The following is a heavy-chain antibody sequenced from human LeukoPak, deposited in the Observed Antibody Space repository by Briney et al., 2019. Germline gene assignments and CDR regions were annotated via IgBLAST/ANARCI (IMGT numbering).Heavy chain of an antibody. CDR3: ARGGMEKRFGYYYGMDV. J-gene: IGHJ6*04. D-gene: IGHD3-3*01. CDR1: GFTFSDYW. CDR2: IKQDGSEK. Sequence: GGSLRLSCAASGFTFSDYWMSWVRQVPGKGLEWVANIKQDGSEKYCVNSVKGRFPISRDNAKNSLYLQMNSLRAEDTAVYYCARGGMEKRFGYYYGMDVWGKGTTVTVSS. V-gene: IGHV3-7*03.